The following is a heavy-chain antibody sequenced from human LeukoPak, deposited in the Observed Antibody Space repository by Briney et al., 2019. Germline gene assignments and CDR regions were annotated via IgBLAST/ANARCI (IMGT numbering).Heavy chain of an antibody. CDR1: GGSISSYY. V-gene: IGHV4-59*08. CDR2: IFYSGST. D-gene: IGHD3-10*01. CDR3: ARHRRPGLLWFGEKGWFDP. Sequence: SETLSLTCTVAGGSISSYYWSWNRQPPGKGLEWIGYIFYSGSTTYNPSLKSRVTISVDTSKNQFSLKLSSVTAADTAVYYCARHRRPGLLWFGEKGWFDPWGQGTLVTVSS. J-gene: IGHJ5*02.